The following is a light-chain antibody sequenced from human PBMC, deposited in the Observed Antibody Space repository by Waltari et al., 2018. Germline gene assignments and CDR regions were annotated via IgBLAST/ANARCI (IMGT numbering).Light chain of an antibody. J-gene: IGKJ2*01. V-gene: IGKV4-1*01. CDR3: QQYYSTPQT. CDR2: WAS. Sequence: VMTQSPDSLAVSLGERANINCKSSQSVLYSSNTKNYLAWYQQKPGQPPKLLIYWASTREYGVPDRFSGSGSGTDFTLTISSLQAEDVAVYYCQQYYSTPQTFGQGTKLEIK. CDR1: QSVLYSSNTKNY.